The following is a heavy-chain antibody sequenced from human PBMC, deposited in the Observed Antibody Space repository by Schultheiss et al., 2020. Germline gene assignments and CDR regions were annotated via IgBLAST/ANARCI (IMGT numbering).Heavy chain of an antibody. J-gene: IGHJ5*02. V-gene: IGHV4-4*02. CDR1: GGSISSIHW. CDR2: IYYSGST. Sequence: SETLSLTCAVSGGSISSIHWWTWVRQPPGKGLEWIGSIYYSGSTYYNPSLKSRVTISVDTSKNQFSLKLSSVTAADTAVYYCARAGNWFDPWGQGTLVTVSS. CDR3: ARAGNWFDP.